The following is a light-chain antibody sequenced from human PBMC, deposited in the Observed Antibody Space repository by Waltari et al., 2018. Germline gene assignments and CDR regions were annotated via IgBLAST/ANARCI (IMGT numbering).Light chain of an antibody. V-gene: IGLV2-14*03. J-gene: IGLJ2*01. CDR1: SSDVGGYDS. CDR2: DVS. CDR3: SSYTSRSTLGI. Sequence: QSALTQPASVSGSPGQSITISCSGTSSDVGGYDSVSWYQQHPGKAPKLLIVDVSNRPSGVSDRFSGSKSDNTASLTISGRQAEDEADYYCSSYTSRSTLGIFGGGTKLTVL.